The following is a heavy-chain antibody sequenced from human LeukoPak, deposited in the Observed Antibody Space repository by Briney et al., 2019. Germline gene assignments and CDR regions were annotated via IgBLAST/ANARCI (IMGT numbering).Heavy chain of an antibody. D-gene: IGHD2-2*02. V-gene: IGHV4-61*01. Sequence: SETLSLTCTVSGGSVNSRSYYWNWIRQPPGKGLEWIGYIYYSGSTNYNPSLKSRVTMSIDTPKNQFSLKLSSVTAADTAVYYCVRYSSRGLYNFAYWGQGTLVTVSS. CDR3: VRYSSRGLYNFAY. J-gene: IGHJ4*02. CDR1: GGSVNSRSYY. CDR2: IYYSGST.